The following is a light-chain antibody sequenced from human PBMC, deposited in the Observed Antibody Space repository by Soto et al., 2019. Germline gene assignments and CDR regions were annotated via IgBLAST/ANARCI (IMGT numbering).Light chain of an antibody. J-gene: IGKJ1*01. CDR1: QSVSSSY. V-gene: IGKV3-20*01. Sequence: EIVLTQSPGILSLSPGERATLSCRASQSVSSSYLAWYQQKPGQTPSLLIYGTSTRATGIPARFSGSGSGTDFTLTISRLEPEDFAVYYCQQYGSSGTFGQGTKVDIK. CDR2: GTS. CDR3: QQYGSSGT.